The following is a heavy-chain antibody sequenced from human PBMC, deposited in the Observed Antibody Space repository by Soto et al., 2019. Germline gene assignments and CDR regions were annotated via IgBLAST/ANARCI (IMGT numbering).Heavy chain of an antibody. CDR1: GFTFSSYA. J-gene: IGHJ4*02. D-gene: IGHD5-18*01. Sequence: HPGGSLRLSCAASGFTFSSYAMHWVRQAPGKGLEWVAVVWYDGSNQYYADSVKGRFTIFRDNSKNTLFLQMNSLRVEDTAVYYCAGGYSYSPGFYFDYWGQGSLVTV. V-gene: IGHV3-33*01. CDR3: AGGYSYSPGFYFDY. CDR2: VWYDGSNQ.